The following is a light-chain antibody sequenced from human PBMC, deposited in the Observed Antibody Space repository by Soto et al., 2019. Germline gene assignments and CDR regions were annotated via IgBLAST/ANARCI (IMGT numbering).Light chain of an antibody. CDR2: EGS. V-gene: IGLV2-23*01. J-gene: IGLJ3*02. CDR3: CSYAGSNTWV. CDR1: SSDVGSYNL. Sequence: QSALTQPASVSGAPGQSITISCTGTSSDVGSYNLVSWYQQHPGKAPKLMIYEGSKRPSGVSTRFSGSKSGNTASLTFSGLQAEDEADYYCCSYAGSNTWVFGGGTKLTVL.